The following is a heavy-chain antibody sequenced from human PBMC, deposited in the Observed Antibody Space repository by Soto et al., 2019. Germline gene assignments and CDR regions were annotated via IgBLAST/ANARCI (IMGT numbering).Heavy chain of an antibody. CDR1: GYTFTSHG. CDR2: ISAYNGNT. D-gene: IGHD2-2*01. V-gene: IGHV1-18*04. Sequence: ASVKVSCMASGYTFTSHGINWVRQAPGQGLEWMGWISAYNGNTNYAQKLQGRFTMPTNSSTNSAYMELRSLRSDNTAVYYCASDKIVVVSFGPGNNAFDIWGQGTMVTVSS. CDR3: ASDKIVVVSFGPGNNAFDI. J-gene: IGHJ3*02.